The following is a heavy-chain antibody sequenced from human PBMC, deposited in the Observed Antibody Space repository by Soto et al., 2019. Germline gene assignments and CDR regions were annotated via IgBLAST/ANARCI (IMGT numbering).Heavy chain of an antibody. CDR2: INWNGGST. J-gene: IGHJ4*02. D-gene: IGHD5-12*01. CDR3: ARSGYDSVMVYDY. Sequence: SLRLSCAASGFTFDDYGMSWVRQAPGKGLEWVSGINWNGGSTGYADSVKGRFTISRDNAKNSLYLQMNSLRAEDTALYHCARSGYDSVMVYDYWGQGTLVTVSS. CDR1: GFTFDDYG. V-gene: IGHV3-20*01.